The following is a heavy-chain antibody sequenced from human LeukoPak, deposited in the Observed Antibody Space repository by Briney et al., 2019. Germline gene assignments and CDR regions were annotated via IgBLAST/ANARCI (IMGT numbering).Heavy chain of an antibody. CDR2: INHSGST. Sequence: QSSETLSLTCAVYGGSFSGYYWSWIRQPPGKGLEWIGEINHSGSTNYNPSLKSRVTISVDTSKNQFSLKLSSVTAADTAVYYCARGGFDPWGQGTLVTVSS. CDR1: GGSFSGYY. CDR3: ARGGFDP. J-gene: IGHJ5*02. V-gene: IGHV4-34*01.